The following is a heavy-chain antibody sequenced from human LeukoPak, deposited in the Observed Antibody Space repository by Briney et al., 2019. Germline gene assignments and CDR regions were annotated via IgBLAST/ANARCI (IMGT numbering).Heavy chain of an antibody. CDR1: GSTFSSYA. Sequence: GGFLRLSCAANGSTFSSYAMSWVRQAPGKGLEWVSGISGSGGSTYYAVSVKGRFTISRDNSKNTLYLQMNGLRAEDTALYYCAKDVGFLEWLVCFDYWGQGTLVTVSS. J-gene: IGHJ4*02. V-gene: IGHV3-23*01. CDR3: AKDVGFLEWLVCFDY. CDR2: ISGSGGST. D-gene: IGHD3-3*01.